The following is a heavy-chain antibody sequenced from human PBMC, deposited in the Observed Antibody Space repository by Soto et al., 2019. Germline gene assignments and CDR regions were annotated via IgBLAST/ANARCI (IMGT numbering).Heavy chain of an antibody. CDR3: ATSTYYYGSGRPNAPDY. J-gene: IGHJ4*02. V-gene: IGHV4-30-4*01. Sequence: SETLSLTCTVSVGSISSGDYYWSWIRQPPGKGLEWIGYIYYSGSTYYNPSLKSRVTISVDTSKNQFSLKLSSVTAADTAVYYCATSTYYYGSGRPNAPDYWGQGTLVTVSS. CDR2: IYYSGST. D-gene: IGHD3-10*01. CDR1: VGSISSGDYY.